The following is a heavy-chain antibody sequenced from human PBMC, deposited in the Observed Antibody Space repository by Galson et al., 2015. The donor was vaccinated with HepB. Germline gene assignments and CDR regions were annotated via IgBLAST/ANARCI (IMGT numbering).Heavy chain of an antibody. CDR1: GFTLSDYY. J-gene: IGHJ4*02. CDR3: SREPRLLDY. Sequence: SLRLSCAASGFTLSDYYMTWIRQAPGKGLEWVSYISGSNSYTNYADSVRGRFTISRDNAKNSLCLQMNSLRTEGTGVYYCSREPRLLDYWGQGTLVTVSS. V-gene: IGHV3-11*06. CDR2: ISGSNSYT.